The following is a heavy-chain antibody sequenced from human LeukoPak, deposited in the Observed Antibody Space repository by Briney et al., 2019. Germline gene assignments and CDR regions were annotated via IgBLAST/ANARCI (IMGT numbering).Heavy chain of an antibody. CDR2: ISSSSSYI. J-gene: IGHJ6*03. V-gene: IGHV3-21*01. CDR3: ARAPGYCSSTSCSGYYYYYYYMDV. D-gene: IGHD2-2*01. CDR1: GFTFSSYG. Sequence: GGSLRLSCAASGFTFSSYGMNWVRQAPGKGLEWVSSISSSSSYIYYADSVKGRFTISRDNAKNSLYLQMNSLRAEDTAVYYCARAPGYCSSTSCSGYYYYYYYMDVWGKGTTVTVSS.